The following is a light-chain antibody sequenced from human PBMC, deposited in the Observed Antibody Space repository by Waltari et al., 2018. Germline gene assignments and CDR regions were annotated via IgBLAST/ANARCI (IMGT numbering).Light chain of an antibody. Sequence: HSVLTQPPSASGTPGQRVTISCSGSSSTIGSNYVYWYQQLPGTAPKLLIYRNNQRPSGVPDRFSGSKSGTSASLAISGLRSEDEADYYCATWDDSLSGPVFGGGTKLTVL. CDR3: ATWDDSLSGPV. CDR2: RNN. V-gene: IGLV1-47*01. J-gene: IGLJ3*02. CDR1: SSTIGSNY.